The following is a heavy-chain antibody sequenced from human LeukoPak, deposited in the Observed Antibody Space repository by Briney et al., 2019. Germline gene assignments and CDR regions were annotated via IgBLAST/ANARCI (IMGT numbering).Heavy chain of an antibody. J-gene: IGHJ4*02. D-gene: IGHD2/OR15-2a*01. CDR2: INHSGNT. CDR1: GGSFSGYY. V-gene: IGHV4-34*01. CDR3: AGLTLASLSFDY. Sequence: SETLSLTCAVYGGSFSGYYWSWIRQPPGKGLEWIGEINHSGNTNYNPSLKSRVTMSVDTSKNQFSLKLSSVTAAGTAVYYCAGLTLASLSFDYWGQGTLVTVSP.